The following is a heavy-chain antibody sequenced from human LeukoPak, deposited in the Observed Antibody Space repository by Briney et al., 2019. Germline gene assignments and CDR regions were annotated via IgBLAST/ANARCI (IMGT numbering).Heavy chain of an antibody. CDR1: GFTFSAYI. V-gene: IGHV3-21*01. Sequence: GGSLRLSCAASGFTFSAYIMSWVHQAPGKGLEWVSSISSGSTYIYDADSLKDRFTISRDNAKNSLYLQMSSLRAEDTAVYYCARERTCSSASCPLDVWGQGTTVTVSS. CDR2: ISSGSTYI. D-gene: IGHD2-2*01. CDR3: ARERTCSSASCPLDV. J-gene: IGHJ6*02.